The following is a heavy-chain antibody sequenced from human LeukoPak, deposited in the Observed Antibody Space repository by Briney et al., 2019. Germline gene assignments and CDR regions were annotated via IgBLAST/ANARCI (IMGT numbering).Heavy chain of an antibody. CDR2: ISYSGNT. CDR3: AREEAGRGSSPFDY. D-gene: IGHD6-6*01. V-gene: IGHV4-59*11. CDR1: GSSIGSHY. Sequence: SETLSLTCTVSGSSIGSHYWGWIRQPPGKGLEWIGYISYSGNTKYNPSLKSRVTISLDTSKDQFSLRLSSVTPADTAVYYCAREEAGRGSSPFDYWGQGTLVTVSS. J-gene: IGHJ4*02.